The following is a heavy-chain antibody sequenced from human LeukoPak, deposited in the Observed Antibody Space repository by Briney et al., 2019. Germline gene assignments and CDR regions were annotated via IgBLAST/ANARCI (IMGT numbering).Heavy chain of an antibody. V-gene: IGHV4-61*02. D-gene: IGHD2-2*01. J-gene: IGHJ3*02. Sequence: SQTLSLTCTASGGSISSGSYYWSWIRQPAGERLEWIGRIYTGGSTNYNPSLKSRVTIAVDTSKYQFSLQLSSVTAADTAVYYCARDFGWGYCSSTSCYDAFDIWGQGTMVTVSS. CDR3: ARDFGWGYCSSTSCYDAFDI. CDR1: GGSISSGSYY. CDR2: IYTGGST.